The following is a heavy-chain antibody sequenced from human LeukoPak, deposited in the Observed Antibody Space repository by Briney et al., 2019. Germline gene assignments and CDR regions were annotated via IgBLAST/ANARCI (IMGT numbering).Heavy chain of an antibody. CDR3: ARGGPYYGSGSHSY. CDR2: IYSGGST. V-gene: IGHV3-66*01. Sequence: GGSLRLSCAASGFTVSSNYMSWVRQAPGKGLEWVSVIYSGGSTYYADSVKGRFTVSRDNSKNTLYLQMNSLRAEDTAVYYCARGGPYYGSGSHSYWGQGTLVTVSS. J-gene: IGHJ4*02. D-gene: IGHD3-10*01. CDR1: GFTVSSNY.